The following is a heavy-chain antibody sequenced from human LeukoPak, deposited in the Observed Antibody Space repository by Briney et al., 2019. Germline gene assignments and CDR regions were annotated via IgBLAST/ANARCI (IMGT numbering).Heavy chain of an antibody. CDR2: TYYRSKWYN. J-gene: IGHJ6*02. Sequence: SQTLSLTCAISGDSVSSNSAAWNWIRQSPSRGLEWLGRTYYRSKWYNDYAVYVKSRITINPDTSKNQFSLQLNSVTPEDTAVYYCARDRGRQQLEYYYYYGMDVWGQGTTVTVSS. CDR1: GDSVSSNSAA. V-gene: IGHV6-1*01. D-gene: IGHD6-13*01. CDR3: ARDRGRQQLEYYYYYGMDV.